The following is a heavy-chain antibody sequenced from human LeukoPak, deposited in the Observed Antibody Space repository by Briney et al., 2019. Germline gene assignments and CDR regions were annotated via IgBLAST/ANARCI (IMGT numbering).Heavy chain of an antibody. D-gene: IGHD3-3*01. CDR1: GGSVISTNW. V-gene: IGHV4-4*02. J-gene: IGHJ4*02. CDR2: VHLDGRT. CDR3: AREGGFYRPLDY. Sequence: SETLSFTCGVSGGSVISTNWWTWVRQPPGKGLEWIGEVHLDGRTNYNPSLESRLTISVDLSENHVSLKLTSVTAADTAVYYCAREGGFYRPLDYSGQGTLVTVSS.